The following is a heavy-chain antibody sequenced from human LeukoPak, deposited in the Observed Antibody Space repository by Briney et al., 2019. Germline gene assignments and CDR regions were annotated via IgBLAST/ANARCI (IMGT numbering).Heavy chain of an antibody. CDR1: GGSLNNYY. D-gene: IGHD1-26*01. Sequence: TSETLSLTCTVSGGSLNNYYWSWIRQPAGEGLEWIGRIYTTGSTNYNPSLQSRVTMSVDTSNNQFSLKVNSVTAADTAVYYCARDRPYSASASLFDFWGQGTLVTVSS. CDR2: IYTTGST. CDR3: ARDRPYSASASLFDF. V-gene: IGHV4-4*07. J-gene: IGHJ4*02.